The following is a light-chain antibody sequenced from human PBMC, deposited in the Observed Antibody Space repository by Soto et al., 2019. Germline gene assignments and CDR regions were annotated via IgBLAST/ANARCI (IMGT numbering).Light chain of an antibody. Sequence: QSVLTQPASVSGSPGQSITISCAGTSSEFGRYTYVSWYQQHPGKAPKLIIYDVYNRPSGVSNRFSGSKSGNTASLTISGLQAEDEADYYCTSYTSTSTPYVFGGGTKVTVL. CDR3: TSYTSTSTPYV. CDR1: SSEFGRYTY. V-gene: IGLV2-14*01. J-gene: IGLJ1*01. CDR2: DVY.